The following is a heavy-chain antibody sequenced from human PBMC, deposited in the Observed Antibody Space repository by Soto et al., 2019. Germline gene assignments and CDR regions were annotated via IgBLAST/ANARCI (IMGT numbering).Heavy chain of an antibody. CDR1: GGSINSYY. J-gene: IGHJ5*02. V-gene: IGHV4-59*01. CDR3: ARDYLAYQMLSSFDP. D-gene: IGHD2-2*01. Sequence: PSETLSLTCTVSGGSINSYYWSWIRQPPGKGPEWIGYIYYSGNTKYNPSLKSRVSLSVDMSKNQFSLKLYSVTAADTAVYYCARDYLAYQMLSSFDPWGQGTLVTVS. CDR2: IYYSGNT.